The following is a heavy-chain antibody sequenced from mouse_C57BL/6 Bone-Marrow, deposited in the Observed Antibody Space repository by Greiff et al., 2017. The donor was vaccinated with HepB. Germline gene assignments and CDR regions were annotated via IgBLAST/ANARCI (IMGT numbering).Heavy chain of an antibody. V-gene: IGHV2-6*03. CDR2: IWSDGST. CDR1: GFSLTSYG. J-gene: IGHJ1*03. CDR3: ARAPIYYGKSYWYFDV. Sequence: QVQLKESGPGLVAPSQSLSITCTVSGFSLTSYGVHWVRQPPGKGLEWLVVIWSDGSTTYNSALKSRLSINKDNSKSQVFLKMNSLQTDDTAMYYCARAPIYYGKSYWYFDVWGTGTTVTVSS. D-gene: IGHD2-1*01.